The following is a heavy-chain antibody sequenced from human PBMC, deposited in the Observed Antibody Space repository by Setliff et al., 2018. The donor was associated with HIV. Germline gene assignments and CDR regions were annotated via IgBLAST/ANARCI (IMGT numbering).Heavy chain of an antibody. CDR1: GFTFGDYA. D-gene: IGHD6-19*01. J-gene: IGHJ6*02. CDR2: IRTKAYGGTT. CDR3: TRDRYSSGWYGMDV. Sequence: PGGSLRLSCTPSGFTFGDYAMNWVRQAPGKGREWVGFIRTKAYGGTTEYAAYVKGRFTISSDDSKSIAYLQMNSLKTEDTAVYYCTRDRYSSGWYGMDVWGQGTPVTVSS. V-gene: IGHV3-49*04.